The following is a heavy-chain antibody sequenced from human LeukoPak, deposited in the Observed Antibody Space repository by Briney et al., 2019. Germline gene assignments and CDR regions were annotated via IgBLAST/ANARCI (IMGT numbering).Heavy chain of an antibody. CDR3: ARRREWEPPDY. Sequence: GGSLRLSCAASGFTFSSYSMNWVRQAPGKGLEWVSSISSSSSYIYYADSVKGRFTISRDNAKNSLYLQINSLRAEDTAVYYCARRREWEPPDYWGQGTLVTVSS. J-gene: IGHJ4*02. D-gene: IGHD1-26*01. CDR2: ISSSSSYI. V-gene: IGHV3-21*01. CDR1: GFTFSSYS.